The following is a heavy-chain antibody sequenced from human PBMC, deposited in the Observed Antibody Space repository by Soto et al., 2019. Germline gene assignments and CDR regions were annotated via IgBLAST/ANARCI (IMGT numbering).Heavy chain of an antibody. D-gene: IGHD2-8*01. J-gene: IGHJ4*02. CDR1: GFTVSSNY. Sequence: GGSLRLSCAASGFTVSSNYMSWVRQAPGKGLEWVSVIYSGGSTYYADSVKGRFTISRDNSKNTLYLQMNSLRAEDTAVYYCAKTGRVFCTNPVCYTVSFDYWRQGTLVTVSS. CDR3: AKTGRVFCTNPVCYTVSFDY. V-gene: IGHV3-66*01. CDR2: IYSGGST.